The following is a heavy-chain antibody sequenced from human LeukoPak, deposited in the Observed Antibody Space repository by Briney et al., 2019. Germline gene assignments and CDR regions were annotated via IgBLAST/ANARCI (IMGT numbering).Heavy chain of an antibody. CDR3: ARDQYSSTWYRGAFDD. V-gene: IGHV3-74*01. CDR2: IESDGTST. Sequence: PRGSARLSCAASGFTFTTSWMHWFRHAPGKGLVWVSRIESDGTSTTYADSVKGRFTISRDNAKNTLYLQMNSLRAEDTAVYYCARDQYSSTWYRGAFDDWAQRIIVSVSS. CDR1: GFTFTTSW. J-gene: IGHJ3*01. D-gene: IGHD6-13*01.